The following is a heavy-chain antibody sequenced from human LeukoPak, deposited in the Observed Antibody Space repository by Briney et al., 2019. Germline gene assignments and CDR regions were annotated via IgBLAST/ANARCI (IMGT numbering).Heavy chain of an antibody. D-gene: IGHD4-17*01. Sequence: PGGSLRLSCAASGLTFSRHAMSWVRQAPGKGLEWVSSISGSGGSTYYADSVKGRFTISRDNAKNTLYLRMNSLRAEDTAVYYCAKDYGDLKEDFWGQGTLVTVSS. V-gene: IGHV3-23*01. CDR1: GLTFSRHA. CDR3: AKDYGDLKEDF. J-gene: IGHJ4*02. CDR2: ISGSGGST.